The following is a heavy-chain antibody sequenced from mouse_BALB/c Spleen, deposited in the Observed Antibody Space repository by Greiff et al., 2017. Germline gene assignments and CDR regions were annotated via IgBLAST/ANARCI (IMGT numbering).Heavy chain of an antibody. D-gene: IGHD2-1*01. CDR1: GYSFTSYW. Sequence: EVQRVESGTVLARPGASVKMSCKASGYSFTSYWMHWVKQRPGQGLEWIGAIYPGNSDTSYNQKFKGKAKLTAVTSASTAYMELSSLTNEDSAVYYCTRGGNYVGNYAMDYWGQGTSVTVSS. V-gene: IGHV1-5*01. CDR2: IYPGNSDT. J-gene: IGHJ4*01. CDR3: TRGGNYVGNYAMDY.